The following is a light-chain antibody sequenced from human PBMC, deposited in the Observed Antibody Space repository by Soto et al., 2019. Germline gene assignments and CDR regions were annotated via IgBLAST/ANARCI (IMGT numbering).Light chain of an antibody. CDR3: QQYSSYSRT. J-gene: IGKJ1*01. V-gene: IGKV1-5*01. CDR2: DAS. CDR1: QSISSW. Sequence: DIQMTQSPSTLSASLGDRVTITCRASQSISSWLAWCRQKRWKAPTLLLFDASSVEGGVPWWCSGRGSGTEFTLTISSLQHDDVATYYCQQYSSYSRTFGQGTKVDIK.